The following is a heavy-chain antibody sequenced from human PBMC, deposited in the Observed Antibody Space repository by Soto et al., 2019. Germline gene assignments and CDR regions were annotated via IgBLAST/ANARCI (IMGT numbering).Heavy chain of an antibody. Sequence: LSETLSLTCTVSGGSISSSSYDWGWIRQPPGKGLEWIGSIYYSGSTYYNPSLKSRVTISVDTSKNQFSLKLSSVTAADTAVYYCARRGIGGSLDYWGQGTLVTVSS. V-gene: IGHV4-39*01. J-gene: IGHJ4*02. CDR2: IYYSGST. CDR3: ARRGIGGSLDY. CDR1: GGSISSSSYD. D-gene: IGHD1-26*01.